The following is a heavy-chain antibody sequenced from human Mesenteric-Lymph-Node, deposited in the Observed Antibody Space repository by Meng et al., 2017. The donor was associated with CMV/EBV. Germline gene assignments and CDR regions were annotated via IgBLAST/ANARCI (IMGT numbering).Heavy chain of an antibody. J-gene: IGHJ4*02. Sequence: GESLKISCAASGFTFSSYWMSWVRQAPGKGLEWVSVIYSGGSTYYADSVKGRITISRDNSKNTLYLQMNSLRVEDTAVYYCAREDCNSGNCYFDYWGQGTLVTVSS. CDR3: AREDCNSGNCYFDY. V-gene: IGHV3-66*02. CDR1: GFTFSSYW. CDR2: IYSGGST. D-gene: IGHD2/OR15-2a*01.